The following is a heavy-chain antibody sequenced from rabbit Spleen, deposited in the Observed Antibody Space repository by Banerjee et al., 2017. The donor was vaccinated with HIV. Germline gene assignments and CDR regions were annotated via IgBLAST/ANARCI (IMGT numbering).Heavy chain of an antibody. J-gene: IGHJ4*01. D-gene: IGHD1-1*01. Sequence: QQQLEESGGGLVKPGGTLTLTCTASGFSFSSIYWICWVRQAPGRGLEWIACIDTGDGATYYANWPKGRFTISKTSSTTVTLQMTSLTAADTATYFCARDIDGTDYIDRLNLWGPGTLVTVS. CDR3: ARDIDGTDYIDRLNL. CDR2: IDTGDGAT. V-gene: IGHV1S45*01. CDR1: GFSFSSIYW.